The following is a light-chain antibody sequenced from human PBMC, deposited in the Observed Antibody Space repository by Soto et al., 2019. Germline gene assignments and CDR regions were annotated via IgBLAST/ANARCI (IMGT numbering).Light chain of an antibody. V-gene: IGKV3-20*01. J-gene: IGKJ1*01. CDR2: GAS. CDR3: QQYGSSPQT. Sequence: EIVMTQSPGTLSVSAVERATLSCRASQSVSSDSLAWYQHKLGQAPRLLIYGASTRATGIPDRFSGIRSGTDFTLTISRLEPEDFAVFYCQQYGSSPQTFGQGTKVDI. CDR1: QSVSSDS.